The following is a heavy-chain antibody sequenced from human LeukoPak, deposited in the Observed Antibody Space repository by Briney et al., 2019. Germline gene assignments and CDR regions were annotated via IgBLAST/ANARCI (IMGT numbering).Heavy chain of an antibody. CDR3: ARCPSSSWKENWFDP. Sequence: SVTVSFKASGGTFISYAISWVRHAPGQGLEWMGGIIPIFGTGNYAQNFQGRVTITADESTSTAYMELSSLRSEDTAVYYCARCPSSSWKENWFDPWGQGTLVTVSS. CDR2: IIPIFGTG. V-gene: IGHV1-69*01. CDR1: GGTFISYA. J-gene: IGHJ5*02. D-gene: IGHD6-13*01.